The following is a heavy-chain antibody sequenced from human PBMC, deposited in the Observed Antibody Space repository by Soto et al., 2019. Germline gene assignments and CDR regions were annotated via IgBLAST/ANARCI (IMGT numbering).Heavy chain of an antibody. CDR2: ASYDGSET. D-gene: IGHD3-10*01. V-gene: IGHV3-30*03. Sequence: GGSLRLSCTASGFDFRSYGIHWVRQAPGRGLEWVAAASYDGSETYYADSAKGRFTVSKEISKNTAFLQMNALRHEDTAVYFCVRDSGWPILNFDSWGQGTLVTVSS. J-gene: IGHJ4*02. CDR1: GFDFRSYG. CDR3: VRDSGWPILNFDS.